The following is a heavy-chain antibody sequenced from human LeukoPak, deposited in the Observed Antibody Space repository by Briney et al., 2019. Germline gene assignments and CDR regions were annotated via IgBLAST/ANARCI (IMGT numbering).Heavy chain of an antibody. D-gene: IGHD3-16*01. Sequence: GGSLRLSCAASGFTFSSYGMHWVRQAPGKGLEWVAVISYDGSNKYYADSVKGRFTISRDNFKNTLYLQMNSLRAEDTALYYCARKLWHRNDCWGQGTLVTVSS. CDR2: ISYDGSNK. CDR1: GFTFSSYG. V-gene: IGHV3-30*03. CDR3: ARKLWHRNDC. J-gene: IGHJ4*02.